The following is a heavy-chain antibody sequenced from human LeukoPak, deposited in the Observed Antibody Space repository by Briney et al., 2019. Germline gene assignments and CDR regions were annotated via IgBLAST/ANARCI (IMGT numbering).Heavy chain of an antibody. CDR2: ISSSSSYI. J-gene: IGHJ4*02. CDR1: GFTSSSYA. D-gene: IGHD3-22*01. CDR3: ARGDYYYDSSGYSDY. Sequence: GGSLRLSCAASGFTSSSYAMHWVRQAPGKGLEWVSSISSSSSYIYYADSVKGRFTISRDNAKNSLYLQMNSLRAEDTAVYYCARGDYYYDSSGYSDYWGQGTLVTVSS. V-gene: IGHV3-21*01.